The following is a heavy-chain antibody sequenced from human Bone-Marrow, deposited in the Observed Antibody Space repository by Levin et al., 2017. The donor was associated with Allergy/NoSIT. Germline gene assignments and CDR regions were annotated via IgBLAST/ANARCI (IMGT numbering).Heavy chain of an antibody. D-gene: IGHD4/OR15-4a*01. CDR2: FDPEDGET. CDR3: ATDLTSSPTPHTGYYYYGMDV. J-gene: IGHJ6*02. Sequence: ASVKVSCKVSGYTLTELSMHWVRQAPGKGLEWMGGFDPEDGETIYAQKFQGRVTMTEDTSTDTAYMELSSLRSEDTAVYYCATDLTSSPTPHTGYYYYGMDVWGQGTTVTVSS. CDR1: GYTLTELS. V-gene: IGHV1-24*01.